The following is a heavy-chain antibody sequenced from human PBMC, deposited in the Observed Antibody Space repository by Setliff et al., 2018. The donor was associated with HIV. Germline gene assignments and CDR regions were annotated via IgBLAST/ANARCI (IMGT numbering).Heavy chain of an antibody. CDR1: GGSFTSYT. Sequence: GASVKVSCKASGGSFTSYTFSWVRQAPGQGLEWMGGIIPIFGPTNYAQKFQGRVTITADESTNTVYMSLSSLGSQDTAIYYCSIVRIDYSKRLYYSPYWGQGTLVTVSS. CDR3: SIVRIDYSKRLYYSPY. D-gene: IGHD4-4*01. CDR2: IIPIFGPT. J-gene: IGHJ4*02. V-gene: IGHV1-69*13.